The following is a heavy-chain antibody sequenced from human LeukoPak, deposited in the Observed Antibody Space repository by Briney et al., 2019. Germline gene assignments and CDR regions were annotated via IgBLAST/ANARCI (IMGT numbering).Heavy chain of an antibody. CDR2: ISGSGGST. V-gene: IGHV3-23*01. CDR1: GFSFSSYA. J-gene: IGHJ4*02. D-gene: IGHD2-2*01. Sequence: GGSLRLSCAASGFSFSSYAMSWVRQAPGKGLEWVSAISGSGGSTYYADSVKGRFTISRDNAKNSLYLQMNSLRAEDTAVYYCARSTTDGGYCSSTSCSEGYDYWGQGTLVTVSS. CDR3: ARSTTDGGYCSSTSCSEGYDY.